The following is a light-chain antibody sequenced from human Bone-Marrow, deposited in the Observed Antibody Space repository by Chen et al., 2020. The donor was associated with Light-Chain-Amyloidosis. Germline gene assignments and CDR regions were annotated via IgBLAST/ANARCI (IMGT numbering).Light chain of an antibody. V-gene: IGLV6-57*01. J-gene: IGLJ3*02. Sequence: NFMLTQPHSVSESPGKTVIISCTRSSGSIATNYVQWYQQRPGRSPTTVIYEDDQRPSGVPDRFSGSIDRSSNSAPLTISGLKTEDEADYYCQSYQGSGQGVFGGGTKLTVL. CDR3: QSYQGSGQGV. CDR2: EDD. CDR1: SGSIATNY.